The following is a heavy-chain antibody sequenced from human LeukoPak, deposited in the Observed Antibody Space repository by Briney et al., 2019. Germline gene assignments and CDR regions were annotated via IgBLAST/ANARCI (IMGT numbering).Heavy chain of an antibody. J-gene: IGHJ4*02. V-gene: IGHV1-69*13. CDR2: IIPIFGTA. CDR1: GGTFSSYA. CDR3: ARDASYSSGWDY. Sequence: ASVKVSCKASGGTFSSYAISWVRQAPGQGLEWMGGIIPIFGTANYAQKFQGRVTITADESTSTAYMEPSSLRSEDTAVYYCARDASYSSGWDYWGQGTLVTVSS. D-gene: IGHD6-19*01.